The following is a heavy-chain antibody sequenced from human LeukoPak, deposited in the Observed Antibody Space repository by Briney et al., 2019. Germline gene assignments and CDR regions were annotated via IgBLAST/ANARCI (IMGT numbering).Heavy chain of an antibody. D-gene: IGHD1-14*01. V-gene: IGHV3-48*01. CDR2: IRSSSRTI. J-gene: IGHJ4*02. Sequence: GGSLRLSCAASGFTFSSYSMNWVRQAPGKGLEWVSYIRSSSRTIYYADSVKGRFTISRDNSKNTLYLQMNSLRAEDTAVYYCARIDGMILGTFDYWGQGTLVTVSS. CDR3: ARIDGMILGTFDY. CDR1: GFTFSSYS.